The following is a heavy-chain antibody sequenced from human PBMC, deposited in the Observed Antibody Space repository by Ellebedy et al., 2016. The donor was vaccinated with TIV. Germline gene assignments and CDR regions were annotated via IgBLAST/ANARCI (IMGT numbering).Heavy chain of an antibody. CDR2: IVAGSGDT. V-gene: IGHV1-58*01. CDR3: AAGGLVGYCGGDCYMDL. D-gene: IGHD2-21*02. CDR1: GFTFVSST. J-gene: IGHJ6*02. Sequence: ASVKVSCKAFGFTFVSSTVQWVRQARGQPLEWIGWIVAGSGDTKHAQNFQERVTMTRDVSGETAFLELSSLRPEDTAVYYCAAGGLVGYCGGDCYMDLWGQGTTVTVSS.